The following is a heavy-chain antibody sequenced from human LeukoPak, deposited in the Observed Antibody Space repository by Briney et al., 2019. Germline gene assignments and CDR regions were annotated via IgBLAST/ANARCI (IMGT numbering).Heavy chain of an antibody. CDR2: ISSSSSTI. J-gene: IGHJ3*02. Sequence: GGSLRLSCAASGFTLSSYSMNWVRQAPGKGLEWVSYISSSSSTIYYADSVRGRFTISRDNAKNSLYLQMNSLRDEDTAVYYCASSWYNAFDIWGQGTMVTVSS. CDR3: ASSWYNAFDI. CDR1: GFTLSSYS. D-gene: IGHD6-13*01. V-gene: IGHV3-48*02.